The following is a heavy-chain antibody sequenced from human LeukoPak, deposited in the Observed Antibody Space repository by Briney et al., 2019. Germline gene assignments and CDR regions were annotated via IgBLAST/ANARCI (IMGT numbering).Heavy chain of an antibody. CDR1: GFTVSSNY. Sequence: GGSLRLSCAASGFTVSSNYMSGVRQAPGKGLEWVSVYYSGGSTYYADSVRGRFTISRDNSKNTLYLQVNSLRAEDTAVYYCAREVPYGYYYDSSWYFDLWGRGTLVTVSS. J-gene: IGHJ2*01. CDR2: YYSGGST. V-gene: IGHV3-66*01. CDR3: AREVPYGYYYDSSWYFDL. D-gene: IGHD3-22*01.